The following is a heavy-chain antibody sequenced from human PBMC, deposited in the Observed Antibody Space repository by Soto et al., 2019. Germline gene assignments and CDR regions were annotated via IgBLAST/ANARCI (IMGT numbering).Heavy chain of an antibody. Sequence: QVQLVQSGAEVKKPGSSVKVSCKASGGTFSSYAISWVRQAPGQGLEWMGGIIPILGTANYAQKFQGRVTITADESTSTAYMELSSLRSEDTAVYYCARASGDVDVLTGSYYYYYGMDVWGQGTTVTVSS. CDR3: ARASGDVDVLTGSYYYYYGMDV. D-gene: IGHD3-9*01. V-gene: IGHV1-69*01. CDR1: GGTFSSYA. J-gene: IGHJ6*02. CDR2: IIPILGTA.